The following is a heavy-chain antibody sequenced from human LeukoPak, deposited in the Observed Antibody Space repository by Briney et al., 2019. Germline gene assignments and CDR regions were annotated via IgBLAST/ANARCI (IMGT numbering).Heavy chain of an antibody. J-gene: IGHJ4*02. CDR1: GFTFSSYE. Sequence: GSLRLSCAASGFTFSSYEMNWVRQSPGKGLEWIGEINHSGSTNYNPSLKSRLTISIDTSKNQFSLKLSSVTAADTAVYYCHMVRGGGYFDYWGQGTLVTVSS. CDR3: HMVRGGGYFDY. V-gene: IGHV4-34*08. CDR2: INHSGST. D-gene: IGHD3-10*01.